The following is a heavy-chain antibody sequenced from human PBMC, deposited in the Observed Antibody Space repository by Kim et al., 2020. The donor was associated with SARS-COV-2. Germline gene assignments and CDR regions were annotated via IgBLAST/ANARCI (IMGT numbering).Heavy chain of an antibody. CDR3: AKVTYYYDSSGPDAFDI. D-gene: IGHD3-22*01. Sequence: GGSLRLSCAASGFTFSSYGMHWVRQAPGKGLEWVAVISYDGSNKYYADSVKGRFTISRDNSKNTLYLQMNSLRAEDTAVYYCAKVTYYYDSSGPDAFDI. J-gene: IGHJ3*02. CDR2: ISYDGSNK. V-gene: IGHV3-30*18. CDR1: GFTFSSYG.